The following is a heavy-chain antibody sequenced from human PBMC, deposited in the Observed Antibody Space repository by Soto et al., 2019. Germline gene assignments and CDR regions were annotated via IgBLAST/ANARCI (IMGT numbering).Heavy chain of an antibody. J-gene: IGHJ5*02. Sequence: QVQLVQSGAEVKKPGSSVKVSCKASGGTFSSYAISWVRQAPGQGLEWMGGIIPLFGTANYAQKFQGRVTITADKSTSPAYMELSSLRSEDTAVYYCARVRGLGYDYVWGSYRSRWFDPWGQGTLVTVSS. CDR2: IIPLFGTA. V-gene: IGHV1-69*06. CDR1: GGTFSSYA. CDR3: ARVRGLGYDYVWGSYRSRWFDP. D-gene: IGHD3-16*02.